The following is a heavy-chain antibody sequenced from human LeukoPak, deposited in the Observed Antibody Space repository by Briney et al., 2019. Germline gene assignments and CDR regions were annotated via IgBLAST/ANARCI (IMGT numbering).Heavy chain of an antibody. V-gene: IGHV3-30*01. CDR3: AKESDIVVVPAAILY. CDR2: ISNDGGHQ. J-gene: IGHJ4*02. CDR1: GFRFSNYA. D-gene: IGHD2-2*02. Sequence: GGSLRLSCEASGFRFSNYAMHWVRQAPGKGLEWLAVISNDGGHQYYADSVKDRFTISSDNSQNTVFLQLNSLRHEDTAVYFCAKESDIVVVPAAILYWGQGSLVTVSS.